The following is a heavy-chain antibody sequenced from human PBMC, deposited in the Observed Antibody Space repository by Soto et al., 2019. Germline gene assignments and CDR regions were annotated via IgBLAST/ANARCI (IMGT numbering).Heavy chain of an antibody. V-gene: IGHV4-61*01. CDR1: GGSVSSGSYY. CDR3: ATVSDILTGYPLDY. Sequence: SETLSLTCTVSGGSVSSGSYYWSWIRQPPGKGLEWIGYMYYSGSTNYNPSLKSRVTISLDTSKNQFSLKLSSVTAADTAVYYCATVSDILTGYPLDYWGQGTLVTVSS. J-gene: IGHJ4*02. CDR2: MYYSGST. D-gene: IGHD3-9*01.